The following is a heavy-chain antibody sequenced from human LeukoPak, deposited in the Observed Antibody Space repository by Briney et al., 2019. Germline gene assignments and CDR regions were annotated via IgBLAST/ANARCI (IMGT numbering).Heavy chain of an antibody. D-gene: IGHD2-2*01. CDR1: GYSISSGYY. V-gene: IGHV4-38-2*01. J-gene: IGHJ4*02. Sequence: KPSETLSLTCAVSGYSISSGYYWGWIRQPPGKGLEWIGSIYHSGSTYYNPSLKSRVTISVHTSKNQFSLKLSSVTAADTAVYYCARALGYCSSTSCLYYFDYWGQGTLVTVSS. CDR3: ARALGYCSSTSCLYYFDY. CDR2: IYHSGST.